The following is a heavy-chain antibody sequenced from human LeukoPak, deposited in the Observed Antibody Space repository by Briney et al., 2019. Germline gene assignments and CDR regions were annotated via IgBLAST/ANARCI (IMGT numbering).Heavy chain of an antibody. D-gene: IGHD2-2*02. CDR2: INWDGGST. J-gene: IGHJ4*02. CDR1: GFNFEDYT. CDR3: TKGSNTWPSLFDY. Sequence: PRGSLRLSCAGSGFNFEDYTMHWVRQTPGKGLEWVSLINWDGGSTYYADSVKGRFAISRDNNKNSLYLQMTSLRTEDTALYYCTKGSNTWPSLFDYWGQGTLVTVSS. V-gene: IGHV3-43*01.